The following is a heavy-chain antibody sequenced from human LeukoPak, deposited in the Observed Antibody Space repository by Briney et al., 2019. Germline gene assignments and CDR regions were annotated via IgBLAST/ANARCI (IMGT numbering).Heavy chain of an antibody. CDR1: GFTFSSYE. CDR2: ISSSGSTI. CDR3: ARGKQYWSGYYTGELTPTYYFDY. Sequence: PGGSLRLSCAASGFTFSSYEMNWVRQAPGKGLEGVSYISSSGSTIYYADSVKGRFTISRDNAKNSLYLQMNSLRAEDTAVYYCARGKQYWSGYYTGELTPTYYFDYWGQGTLVIVSS. V-gene: IGHV3-48*03. J-gene: IGHJ4*02. D-gene: IGHD3-3*02.